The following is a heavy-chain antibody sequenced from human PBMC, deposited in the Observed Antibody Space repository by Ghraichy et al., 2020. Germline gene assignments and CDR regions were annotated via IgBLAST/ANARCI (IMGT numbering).Heavy chain of an antibody. CDR1: GFTFSSYW. Sequence: GGSLRLSCAASGFTFSSYWMSWVRQAPGKGLEWVANVKQDGSGKYYVDSVKGRFTISRDNAKNSLYLQMISLRAEDTAVYYCARDSVISSGGSDCWGQGTLVPVSS. CDR3: ARDSVISSGGSDC. CDR2: VKQDGSGK. J-gene: IGHJ4*02. D-gene: IGHD2-15*01. V-gene: IGHV3-7*03.